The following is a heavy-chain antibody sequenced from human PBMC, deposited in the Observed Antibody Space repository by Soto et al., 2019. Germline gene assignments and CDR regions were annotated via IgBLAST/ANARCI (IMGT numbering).Heavy chain of an antibody. Sequence: QFHLVQSGGEVKKPGASVKVSCTASGYTFSSYGISWVRQAPGQGLEWMGWISAFNGNTNSVQRLQGRVALTTDASTSTAYMELRSLRSDDTAVYYCARGGDYYYGLDVWGQGTTVTVYS. CDR2: ISAFNGNT. CDR1: GYTFSSYG. J-gene: IGHJ6*02. D-gene: IGHD3-16*01. V-gene: IGHV1-18*01. CDR3: ARGGDYYYGLDV.